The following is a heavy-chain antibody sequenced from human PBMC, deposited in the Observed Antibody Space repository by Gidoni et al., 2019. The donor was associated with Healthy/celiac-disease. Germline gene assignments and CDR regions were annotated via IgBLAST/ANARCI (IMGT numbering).Heavy chain of an antibody. CDR2: INHSGST. V-gene: IGHV4-34*01. Sequence: QVQLQQWGAGLLKPSETLSLTCAVYGGSFSGSYWSWIRQPPGKGLEWIGEINHSGSTNYNPSLKSRVTIAVDTSKNQFSLKLSSVTAADTAVYYCARAHVPAAILSYYYYGMDVWGQGTTVTVSS. CDR1: GGSFSGSY. CDR3: ARAHVPAAILSYYYYGMDV. D-gene: IGHD2-2*02. J-gene: IGHJ6*02.